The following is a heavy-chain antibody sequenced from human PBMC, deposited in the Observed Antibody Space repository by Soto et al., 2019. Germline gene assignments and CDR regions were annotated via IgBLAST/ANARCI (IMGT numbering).Heavy chain of an antibody. V-gene: IGHV1-2*04. J-gene: IGHJ4*02. D-gene: IGHD3-10*01. CDR2: INPNSGGT. CDR1: GYTFTGYY. CDR3: ARDGDYYGSGSYLFDY. Sequence: QVPLVQSGAEVKKPGASVKVSCKASGYTFTGYYMHWVRQAPGQGLEWMGWINPNSGGTNYAQKFQGWVTMTRDTSISTAYMELSRLRSDNTAVYYCARDGDYYGSGSYLFDYWGQGTLVTVSS.